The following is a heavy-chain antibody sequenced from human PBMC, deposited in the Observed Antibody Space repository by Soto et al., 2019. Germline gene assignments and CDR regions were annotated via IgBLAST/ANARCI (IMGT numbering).Heavy chain of an antibody. CDR3: AREGGSDIVEMATTYYYYRMDV. J-gene: IGHJ6*02. Sequence: ASVKVSCKASGGTFSSYAISWVRQAPGQGLEWMGGIIPIFGTANYAQKFQGRVTITADESTSTAYMELSSLRSEDTAVYYCAREGGSDIVEMATTYYYYRMDVWGQGTTVTVSS. CDR1: GGTFSSYA. CDR2: IIPIFGTA. D-gene: IGHD2-15*01. V-gene: IGHV1-69*13.